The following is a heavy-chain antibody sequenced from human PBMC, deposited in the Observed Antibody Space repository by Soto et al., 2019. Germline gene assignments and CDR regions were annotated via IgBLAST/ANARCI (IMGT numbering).Heavy chain of an antibody. CDR1: GGSISSGGYY. J-gene: IGHJ5*02. CDR3: ARAVDIVVVVAATPPSNWFDP. Sequence: SETLSLTCTVSGGSISSGGYYWSWIRQHPGKGLEWFGYIYYSGSTYYNPSLKSRVTISVDTSKNQFSLKLSSVTAADTAVYYCARAVDIVVVVAATPPSNWFDPWGQGTLVTVSS. D-gene: IGHD2-15*01. V-gene: IGHV4-31*03. CDR2: IYYSGST.